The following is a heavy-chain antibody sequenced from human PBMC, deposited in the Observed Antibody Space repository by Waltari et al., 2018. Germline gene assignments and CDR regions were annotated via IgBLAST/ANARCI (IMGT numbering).Heavy chain of an antibody. D-gene: IGHD2-21*01. CDR1: GGPISSNPYY. J-gene: IGHJ6*03. Sequence: QLQLQESGPRLVKPSETLSLSCTVSGGPISSNPYYWVWIRQPPGKGLEWIGSIYYSGSTYYNPSLKSQVTIAVDTAKNQVSLKLTSVSAADTAVYYCARDVDMSFYYYMDVWGKGTTVTISS. V-gene: IGHV4-39*07. CDR2: IYYSGST. CDR3: ARDVDMSFYYYMDV.